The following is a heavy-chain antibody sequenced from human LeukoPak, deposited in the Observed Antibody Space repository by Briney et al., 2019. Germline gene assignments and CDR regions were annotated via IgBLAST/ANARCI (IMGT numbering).Heavy chain of an antibody. CDR2: ISAYNGDT. Sequence: ASVKVSCKASGYTFTSYGISWARQAPGQGLEWMGWISAYNGDTNYAQKLQGRVTMTTDTSTSTAYMELRSLRSDDTAVYCCARGSYYDFWSGPGPNVDYWGQGNLVTVSS. CDR3: ARGSYYDFWSGPGPNVDY. V-gene: IGHV1-18*01. J-gene: IGHJ4*02. CDR1: GYTFTSYG. D-gene: IGHD3-3*01.